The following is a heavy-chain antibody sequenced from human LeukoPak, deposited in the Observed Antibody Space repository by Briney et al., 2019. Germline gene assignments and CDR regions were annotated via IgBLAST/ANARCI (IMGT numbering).Heavy chain of an antibody. Sequence: GGSLRLSCAASGFSYSRYEMNWVRQAPAKGLEWVSYISINANTIYYADSVKGRFTNSRSNANNSLYLQSLRVEAADRDVYYCATDRADYVGAFDIWGQGTMVAVSS. V-gene: IGHV3-48*03. D-gene: IGHD4-17*01. J-gene: IGHJ3*02. CDR3: ATDRADYVGAFDI. CDR2: ISINANTI. CDR1: GFSYSRYE.